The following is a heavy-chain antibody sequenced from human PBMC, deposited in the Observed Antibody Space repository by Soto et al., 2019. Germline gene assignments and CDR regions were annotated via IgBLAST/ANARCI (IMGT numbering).Heavy chain of an antibody. J-gene: IGHJ4*02. D-gene: IGHD6-19*01. Sequence: LRLSCAASGFTFSSYAVHWVRQAPGKGLEYVSGISSNGGSTYYADSVKGRFTISRDYSKNTLYLHMGSLRAEDMAVYYCARASYNNGWYYFDYWGQGTMVTVSS. CDR3: ARASYNNGWYYFDY. V-gene: IGHV3-64*02. CDR2: ISSNGGST. CDR1: GFTFSSYA.